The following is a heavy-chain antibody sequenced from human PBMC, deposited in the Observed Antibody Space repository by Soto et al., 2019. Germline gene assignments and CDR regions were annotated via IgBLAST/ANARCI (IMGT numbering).Heavy chain of an antibody. CDR1: GYTLNTYY. J-gene: IGHJ6*02. CDR2: INPRGGGA. D-gene: IGHD2-15*01. V-gene: IGHV1-46*02. Sequence: ASVKVSCKASGYTLNTYYMHWVRQAPGQGPEWMGIINPRGGGATYAQNFQDRVTMTSDTSSSTVYMELSSLRSEDTAVYYCARGGGFSPYYYNLDVWGQGTTVTVSS. CDR3: ARGGGFSPYYYNLDV.